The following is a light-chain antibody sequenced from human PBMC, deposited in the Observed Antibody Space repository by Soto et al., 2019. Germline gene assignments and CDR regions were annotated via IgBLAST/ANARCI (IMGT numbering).Light chain of an antibody. CDR3: QQYNSYSRT. V-gene: IGKV1-5*01. CDR2: DAS. J-gene: IGKJ1*01. CDR1: QSISSW. Sequence: DIQMTQSPSTLSASVGDRVTITCRASQSISSWLAWYQQKPGKAPKVLIYDASTLASGVPSRFSGSGSGTEFTLTISSLQPDDFATYYCQQYNSYSRTFGQGTKVEIK.